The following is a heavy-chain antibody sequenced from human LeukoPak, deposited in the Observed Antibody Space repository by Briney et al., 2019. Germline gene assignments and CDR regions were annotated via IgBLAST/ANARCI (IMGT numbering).Heavy chain of an antibody. D-gene: IGHD3-10*01. V-gene: IGHV3-20*04. J-gene: IGHJ4*02. CDR1: GFTFDDYG. CDR3: ARGAASYYYGSGSFIEY. Sequence: GGSLRLSCAASGFTFDDYGMSWVRQAPGKGLEWVSGINWNGGSTGYADSVKGRFTISRDNAKNSLYLQMNSLRAEDTALCYCARGAASYYYGSGSFIEYWGQGTLVTVSS. CDR2: INWNGGST.